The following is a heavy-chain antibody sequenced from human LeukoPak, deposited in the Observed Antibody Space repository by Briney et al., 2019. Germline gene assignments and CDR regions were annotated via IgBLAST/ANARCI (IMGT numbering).Heavy chain of an antibody. Sequence: SETLSLTCAVYGGSFSGYYWSWIRQPPGRGLEWIGEFNLGGGTNYNPSLKSRVTISVDTSKNQFSLKLSSVTAADTAVYYCARVVAGFYYYYYMGVWGKGTTVTISS. J-gene: IGHJ6*03. CDR3: ARVVAGFYYYYYMGV. CDR1: GGSFSGYY. CDR2: FNLGGGT. D-gene: IGHD6-19*01. V-gene: IGHV4-34*01.